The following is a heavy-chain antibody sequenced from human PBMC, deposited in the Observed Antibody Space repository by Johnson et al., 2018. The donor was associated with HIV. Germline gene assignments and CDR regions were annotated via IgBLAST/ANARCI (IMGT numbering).Heavy chain of an antibody. CDR2: ISYDGSNK. D-gene: IGHD6-19*01. J-gene: IGHJ3*02. Sequence: QVQLVESGGGVVQPGRSLRLSCAASGFTFSSYAMHWVRQAPGTGPEWVAVISYDGSNKYYADSVKGRFTISSDNSKNTLYLQMNSLRAEDTAVYYGARPVAGMNDAFDIWGQGTMVTVSS. CDR3: ARPVAGMNDAFDI. CDR1: GFTFSSYA. V-gene: IGHV3-30-3*01.